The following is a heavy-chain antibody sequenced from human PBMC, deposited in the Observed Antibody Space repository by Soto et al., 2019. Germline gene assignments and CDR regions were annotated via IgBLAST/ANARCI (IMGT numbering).Heavy chain of an antibody. Sequence: QVQLVQSGAEVKKPGASVKVSCKASGYPFTSYAMHWVRQAPGQRREWMGWINAGNGNTKYSQKFQGRVNITRDTSASTAYRELSRLRSEDTAVYYCARGPGGPDGPGDYWGQGTLVTVSS. D-gene: IGHD2-15*01. CDR1: GYPFTSYA. V-gene: IGHV1-3*01. CDR2: INAGNGNT. CDR3: ARGPGGPDGPGDY. J-gene: IGHJ4*02.